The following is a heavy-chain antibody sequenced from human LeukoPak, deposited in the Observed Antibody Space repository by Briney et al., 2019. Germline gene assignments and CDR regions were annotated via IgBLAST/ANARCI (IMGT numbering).Heavy chain of an antibody. V-gene: IGHV3-23*01. J-gene: IGHJ4*02. D-gene: IGHD5-18*01. CDR2: INRNGGST. Sequence: GGSLRLSCAASGFTFSSYAMSWVRQAPGKGLEWVSAINRNGGSTNYADSVKGRFTITRDNSKNTLYLQMDSLRSEDTAVYYCATPPVDTAMEYFDYWGQGTLVTVSS. CDR3: ATPPVDTAMEYFDY. CDR1: GFTFSSYA.